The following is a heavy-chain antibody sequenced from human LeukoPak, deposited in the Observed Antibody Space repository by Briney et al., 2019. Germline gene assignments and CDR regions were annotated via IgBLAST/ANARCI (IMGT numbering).Heavy chain of an antibody. V-gene: IGHV4-34*01. CDR2: INHSGST. CDR1: GGSFSGYY. D-gene: IGHD5-18*01. J-gene: IGHJ6*03. CDR3: ARKAGYSYGRHYYYMDV. Sequence: SETLSLTCAVYGGSFSGYYWSWIRQPPGKGLEWIGEINHSGSTNYNPSLKSRVTISVDTPKNQFSLKLSSVTAADTAVYYCARKAGYSYGRHYYYMDVWGKGTTVTVSS.